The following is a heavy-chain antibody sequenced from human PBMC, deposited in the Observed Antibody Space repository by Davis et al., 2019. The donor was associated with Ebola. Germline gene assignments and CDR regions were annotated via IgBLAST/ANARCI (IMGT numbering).Heavy chain of an antibody. D-gene: IGHD6-13*01. CDR3: LRQAYSSTWLI. V-gene: IGHV5-51*01. CDR1: GYSFTSYW. J-gene: IGHJ3*02. Sequence: GESLKISCKGSGYSFTSYWIAWVRQMPGKGLEWMGIIYPDESRTRYTPSFQGQVTISADKSISTAYLQWSSLKASDTATYYCLRQAYSSTWLIWGQGTMVTVSS. CDR2: IYPDESRT.